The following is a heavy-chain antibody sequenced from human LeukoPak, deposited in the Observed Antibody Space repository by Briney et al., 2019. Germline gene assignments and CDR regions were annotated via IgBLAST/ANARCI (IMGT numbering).Heavy chain of an antibody. Sequence: APVKVSCKASGYTFTSYGISWVRQAPGQGLEWMGWISAYNGNTNYAQKLQGRVTMTTDTSTSTAYMELRSLRSNDTAVYYCARDPGYYDSSGYSDYWGQGTLVTVSS. J-gene: IGHJ4*02. CDR1: GYTFTSYG. CDR3: ARDPGYYDSSGYSDY. D-gene: IGHD3-22*01. CDR2: ISAYNGNT. V-gene: IGHV1-18*01.